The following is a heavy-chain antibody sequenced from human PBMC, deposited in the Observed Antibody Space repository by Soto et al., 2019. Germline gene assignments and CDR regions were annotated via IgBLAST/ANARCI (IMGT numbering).Heavy chain of an antibody. CDR3: AIFRGCPTYNLAS. D-gene: IGHD1-1*01. J-gene: IGHJ4*02. CDR2: LYYTGST. V-gene: IGHV4-31*03. CDR1: GGSISRGGYY. Sequence: QVQLQESGPGLVKPSQTLSLTCSVSGGSISRGGYYWSWIRQHPGKGLEWIGYLYYTGSTSYNPSLKSRLTLSVDTSKTQFPLRRGPVPPAETAGYYCAIFRGCPTYNLASGGQGPRVPVSS.